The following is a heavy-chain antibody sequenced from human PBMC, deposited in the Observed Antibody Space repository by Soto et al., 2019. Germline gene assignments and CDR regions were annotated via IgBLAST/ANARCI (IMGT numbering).Heavy chain of an antibody. V-gene: IGHV1-18*04. CDR1: GYTFTSYG. J-gene: IGHJ5*02. Sequence: QVQLVQSGAEVKKPGASVKVSCKASGYTFTSYGISWVRQAPGQGLEWMGWISAYNGNTNYAQKLQGRVTMTTDTSTSTAYMELRSLRSDDTAVYYCARVFDQDCTNGVCYHGWFDPWGQGTLITVSS. CDR3: ARVFDQDCTNGVCYHGWFDP. D-gene: IGHD2-8*01. CDR2: ISAYNGNT.